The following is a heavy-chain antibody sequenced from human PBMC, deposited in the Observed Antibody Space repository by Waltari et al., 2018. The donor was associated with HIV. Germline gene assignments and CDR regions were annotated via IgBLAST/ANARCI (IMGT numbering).Heavy chain of an antibody. J-gene: IGHJ4*02. CDR2: IYTGGST. V-gene: IGHV3-53*01. D-gene: IGHD3-3*01. CDR3: AGYAPLNYDISTSQDY. Sequence: EVELVESGGGLIQRGGSVRLSCGASGFTVRNTYMSWVRQSPGEGLVWVPGIYTGGSTYYSESVKGRVTISRDNSENTLYLQMDNLRVEDTAVYFCAGYAPLNYDISTSQDYWGQGTLVTVSS. CDR1: GFTVRNTY.